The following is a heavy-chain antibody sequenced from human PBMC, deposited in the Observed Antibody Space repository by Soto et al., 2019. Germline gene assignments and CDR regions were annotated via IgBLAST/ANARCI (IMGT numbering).Heavy chain of an antibody. D-gene: IGHD4-17*01. CDR1: GFTFSSYG. Sequence: GGSLRLSCAASGFTFSSYGMHWVRQAPGKGLEWVAVIWYDGSNKYYADSVKGRFTISRDNSKNTLYLQMNSLRAEDTAVYYCARDRRRVTTGRTRDYYYYYMDVWGKGTTVTVSS. V-gene: IGHV3-33*01. J-gene: IGHJ6*03. CDR2: IWYDGSNK. CDR3: ARDRRRVTTGRTRDYYYYYMDV.